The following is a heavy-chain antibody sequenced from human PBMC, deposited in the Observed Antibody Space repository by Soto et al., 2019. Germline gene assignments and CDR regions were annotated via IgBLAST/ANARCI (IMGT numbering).Heavy chain of an antibody. CDR2: VNAGNGYT. J-gene: IGHJ4*02. CDR3: ARGAHTYGYVFDY. CDR1: GYTFTSNA. D-gene: IGHD5-18*01. V-gene: IGHV1-3*01. Sequence: QVHLVQSGAEVKKPGASVKVSCRSSGYTFTSNAIHWVRQAPGQRLEWMGWVNAGNGYTKYLQKFQGRVTISSDTSASTAYMELNSLRSEDTAVYYCARGAHTYGYVFDYWGQGTLVTVSS.